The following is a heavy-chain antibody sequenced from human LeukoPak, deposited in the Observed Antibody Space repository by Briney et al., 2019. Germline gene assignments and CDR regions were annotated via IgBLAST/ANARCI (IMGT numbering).Heavy chain of an antibody. V-gene: IGHV3-30*18. J-gene: IGHJ4*02. CDR3: AKEYLGYGDYGGSVDY. CDR2: ISYDGSNK. D-gene: IGHD4-17*01. CDR1: GSTFSSYG. Sequence: GGSLRLSCAASGSTFSSYGMHWVRQAPGKGLEWVAVISYDGSNKYYADSVKGRFTISRDNSENTLYLQMNSLRAEDTAVYYCAKEYLGYGDYGGSVDYWGQGTLVTVSS.